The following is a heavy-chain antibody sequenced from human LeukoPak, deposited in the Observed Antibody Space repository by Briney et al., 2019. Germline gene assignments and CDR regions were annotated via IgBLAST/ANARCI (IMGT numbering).Heavy chain of an antibody. J-gene: IGHJ6*02. CDR3: ATRSHCSSTSCTIGSYYYYGMDV. D-gene: IGHD2-2*01. CDR1: GGTFSSYA. V-gene: IGHV1-69*13. Sequence: SVKVSCKASGGTFSSYAISWVRQAPGQGLEWMGGIIPIFGTENYAQKFQGRVTITADESTSTAYMELSSLRSEDTAVYYCATRSHCSSTSCTIGSYYYYGMDVWGQGTTVTVSS. CDR2: IIPIFGTE.